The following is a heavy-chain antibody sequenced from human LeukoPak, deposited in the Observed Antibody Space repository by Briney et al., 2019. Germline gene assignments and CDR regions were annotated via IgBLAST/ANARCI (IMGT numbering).Heavy chain of an antibody. CDR1: GYTFTSYD. CDR3: ARGRRYCSSTSCYGLDY. V-gene: IGHV1-8*03. CDR2: MNPNSGNT. D-gene: IGHD2-2*01. J-gene: IGHJ4*02. Sequence: ASVKVSCKASGYTFTSYDINWVRQATGQGLEWMGWMNPNSGNTGYAQKFQGRVTITRNTSISTAYMELSSLRSEDTAVYYCARGRRYCSSTSCYGLDYWGQGTLVTVSS.